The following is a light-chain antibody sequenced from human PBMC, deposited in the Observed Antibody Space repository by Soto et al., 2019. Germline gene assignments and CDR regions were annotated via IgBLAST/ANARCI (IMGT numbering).Light chain of an antibody. J-gene: IGKJ1*01. CDR3: QQYNNWPRT. Sequence: VVLTQSPATLSLSPGERATLSCRTSLSVSSNLAWYQRKPGQAPRLLFYGASTRATGIPARFSGSGSGTEFTLTISSLQSEDFAVYYCQQYNNWPRTFGQGTKVDIK. CDR2: GAS. V-gene: IGKV3-15*01. CDR1: LSVSSN.